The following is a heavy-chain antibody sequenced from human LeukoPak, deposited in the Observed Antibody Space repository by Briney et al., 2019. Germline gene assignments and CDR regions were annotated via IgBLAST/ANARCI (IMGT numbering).Heavy chain of an antibody. Sequence: GGSLRLSCAASGFTFSNFAIHWVRQAPGKGLEWVSAISGSGGGTNYADPVKGRFTISRDNSKNTLYLQMNSLRAEDTAVYYCAKEGSRGYFDYWGQGTLVTVSS. CDR3: AKEGSRGYFDY. V-gene: IGHV3-23*01. CDR1: GFTFSNFA. D-gene: IGHD3-10*01. J-gene: IGHJ4*02. CDR2: ISGSGGGT.